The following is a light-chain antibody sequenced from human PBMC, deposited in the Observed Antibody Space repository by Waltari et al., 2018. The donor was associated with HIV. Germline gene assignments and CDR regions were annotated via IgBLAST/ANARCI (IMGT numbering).Light chain of an antibody. CDR1: SSNIGKNY. CDR2: DND. V-gene: IGLV1-51*01. CDR3: GTWDSSLNAGV. J-gene: IGLJ2*01. Sequence: QSVLTQPPSVSAAPGQKVTITCSGGSSNIGKNYVCWYQQLPGTAPTLLIYDNDQRPSGIPDRFSGSKSVTSATLDITGLHPGDEADYYCGTWDSSLNAGVFGGGTKLTVL.